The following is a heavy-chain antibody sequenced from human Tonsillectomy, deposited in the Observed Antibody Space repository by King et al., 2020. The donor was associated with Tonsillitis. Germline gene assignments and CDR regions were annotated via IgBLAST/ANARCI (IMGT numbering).Heavy chain of an antibody. CDR3: ARDRGNFYCSTGLFDC. V-gene: IGHV1-18*01. CDR1: GYTFTSHG. D-gene: IGHD2-2*01. CDR2: ISAHNGNT. Sequence: QLVQSGTEVKKPGASVKVSCKASGYTFTSHGISWVRQAPGQGLEWMGWISAHNGNTNYAQKVKGRVTMTTDTSTKPAYMGLRSLRADDTAVYYCARDRGNFYCSTGLFDCWGQGTLVTVSS. J-gene: IGHJ4*02.